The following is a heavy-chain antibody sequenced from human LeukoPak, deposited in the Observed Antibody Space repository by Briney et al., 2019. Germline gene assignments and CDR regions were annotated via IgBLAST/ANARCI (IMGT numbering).Heavy chain of an antibody. Sequence: PGGSLRLSCAASGFTFSRYSMNWVRQAPGKGLEWVSSISSSSSYIYYADSVKGRFTISRDNGKNSLYLQMNSLRAEDTAVYYCASQLGDASDIWGQGTMVTVSS. CDR2: ISSSSSYI. J-gene: IGHJ3*02. CDR1: GFTFSRYS. D-gene: IGHD6-13*01. V-gene: IGHV3-21*01. CDR3: ASQLGDASDI.